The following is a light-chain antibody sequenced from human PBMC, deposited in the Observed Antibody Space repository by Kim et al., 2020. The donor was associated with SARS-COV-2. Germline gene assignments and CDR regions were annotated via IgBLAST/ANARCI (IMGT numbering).Light chain of an antibody. CDR3: SSYAGTTYYA. J-gene: IGLJ1*01. Sequence: QSALTQPPSASGSPGQSVTISCTGTSSDVGGYNYVSWYQQHPGKAPKLMIYAVSKRPSGVPDRFSGSKSGNTASLTVSGLQAEDEADYYCSSYAGTTYYACGTGTKVTVL. CDR2: AVS. CDR1: SSDVGGYNY. V-gene: IGLV2-8*01.